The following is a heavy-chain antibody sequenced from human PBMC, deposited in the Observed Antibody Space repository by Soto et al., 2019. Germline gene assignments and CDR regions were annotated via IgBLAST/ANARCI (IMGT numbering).Heavy chain of an antibody. V-gene: IGHV3-30*18. CDR1: GFTFSSYG. CDR2: ISYDGSNK. CDR3: AKDKEVGATSGAIDY. D-gene: IGHD1-26*01. Sequence: QVQLVESGGGVVQHGRTLRLSCEASGFTFSSYGMHWVRQATGKGLEWVAVISYDGSNKYHASSVKGRITISRDNSTNTLYRQMNSLRAEYTAVYYCAKDKEVGATSGAIDYWGQGTPVTVSS. J-gene: IGHJ4*02.